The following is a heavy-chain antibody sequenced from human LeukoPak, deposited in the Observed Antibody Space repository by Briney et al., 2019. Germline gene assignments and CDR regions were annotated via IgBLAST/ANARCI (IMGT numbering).Heavy chain of an antibody. J-gene: IGHJ3*02. CDR2: IYYSGST. CDR1: GGSISSYY. V-gene: IGHV4-59*01. CDR3: ARGLLPSYAFDI. Sequence: SETXSXTCTVSGGSISSYYWSWIRQPPGKGLEWIGYIYYSGSTNYNPSLKSRVTISVDTSKNQFSLKLSSVTAADTAVYYCARGLLPSYAFDIWGQGTMVTVSS. D-gene: IGHD2-15*01.